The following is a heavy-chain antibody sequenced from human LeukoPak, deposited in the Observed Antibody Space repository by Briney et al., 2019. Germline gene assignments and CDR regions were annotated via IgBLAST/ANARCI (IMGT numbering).Heavy chain of an antibody. J-gene: IGHJ4*02. V-gene: IGHV4-59*01. Sequence: AETLSLTCTVSGVSISSYYWSWIRQPPGKGLEWIGYIYYSGSTNYNPSLKSRVTISVDTSKNQFSLKLSSVTAADTAVYYCARDHSYYDFWSGYYRGAGGFDYWGQGTLVTVSS. CDR1: GVSISSYY. D-gene: IGHD3-3*01. CDR2: IYYSGST. CDR3: ARDHSYYDFWSGYYRGAGGFDY.